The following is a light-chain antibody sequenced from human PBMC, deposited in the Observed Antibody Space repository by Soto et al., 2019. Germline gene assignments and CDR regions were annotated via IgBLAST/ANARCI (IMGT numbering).Light chain of an antibody. CDR1: SSNFGAGYD. J-gene: IGLJ1*01. CDR3: QSYDNSLSAYV. V-gene: IGLV1-40*01. CDR2: DNN. Sequence: QSVLTQPPSVSGAPGQRVTISCTGSSSNFGAGYDVHWYQQLPETAPKLLIYDNNNRPSGVPDRFSGSRSGTSASLAITGLQAEDEADYYCQSYDNSLSAYVFGTGTKVTVL.